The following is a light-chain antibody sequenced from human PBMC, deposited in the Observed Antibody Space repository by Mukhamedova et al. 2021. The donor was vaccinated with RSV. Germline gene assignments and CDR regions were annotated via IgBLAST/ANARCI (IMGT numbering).Light chain of an antibody. J-gene: IGLJ3*02. Sequence: GTSCDVGGYNYVSWYQQHPGKAPKLMIYDVSKRPSGVSNRFSGSKSGNTASLTISGLQAEDEADYYCSSYTSSRVFGGGTKLTVL. V-gene: IGLV2-14*04. CDR2: DVS. CDR3: SSYTSSRV. CDR1: SCDVGGYNY.